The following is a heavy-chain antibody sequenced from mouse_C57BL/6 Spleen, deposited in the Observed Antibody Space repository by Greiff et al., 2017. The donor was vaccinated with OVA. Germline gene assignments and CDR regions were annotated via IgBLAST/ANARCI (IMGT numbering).Heavy chain of an antibody. CDR3: TNQWAY. Sequence: QVQLKQSGAELVRPGASVTLSCKASGYTFTDYEMHWVKQTPVHGLEWIGAIDPETGGTAYNQKFKGKAILTADKSSSTAYMELRSLTSEDSAVYYCTNQWAYWGQGTLVTVSA. CDR1: GYTFTDYE. J-gene: IGHJ3*01. V-gene: IGHV1-15*01. CDR2: IDPETGGT.